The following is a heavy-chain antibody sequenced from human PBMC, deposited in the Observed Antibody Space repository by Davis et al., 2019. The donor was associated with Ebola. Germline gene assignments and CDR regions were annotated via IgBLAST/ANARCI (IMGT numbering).Heavy chain of an antibody. V-gene: IGHV4-59*01. CDR1: GFTFSDYY. Sequence: PGGSLRLSCEVSGFTFSDYYMSWIRQAPGKGLEWIGYIYYSGSTNYNPSLKSRVTISVDTSKNQFSLKLISVTAADTAMYYCARMDTSDWYWYFDLWGRGTLVTVSS. CDR2: IYYSGST. D-gene: IGHD3-22*01. J-gene: IGHJ2*01. CDR3: ARMDTSDWYWYFDL.